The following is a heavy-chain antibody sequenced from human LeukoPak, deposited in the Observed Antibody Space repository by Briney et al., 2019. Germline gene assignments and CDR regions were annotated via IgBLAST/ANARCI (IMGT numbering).Heavy chain of an antibody. CDR1: GFTFSSYG. CDR2: ISVSGRST. J-gene: IGHJ3*02. Sequence: GGSLRLSCAASGFTFSSYGMSWVRQAPGKGLEWVSTISVSGRSTYYADSVKGRFTISRDNSENTLYLQMDSLRGEDTAIYFCAKDARGFQLHRGALDIWGQGTMVTVSS. V-gene: IGHV3-23*01. D-gene: IGHD2-2*01. CDR3: AKDARGFQLHRGALDI.